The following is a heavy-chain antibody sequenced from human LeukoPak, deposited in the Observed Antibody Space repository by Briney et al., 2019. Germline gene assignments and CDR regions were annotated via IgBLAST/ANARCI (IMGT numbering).Heavy chain of an antibody. CDR3: ARVVTMIVVVIKSGWFDP. J-gene: IGHJ5*02. CDR1: GYTFTSYG. V-gene: IGHV1-18*01. Sequence: ASVKVSCKASGYTFTSYGIIWVRQAPGQGLEWMGWISAYNGNTNYAQKLQGRVTMTTDTSTSTAYMELRSLRSDDTAVYYCARVVTMIVVVIKSGWFDPWGQGTLVTVSS. CDR2: ISAYNGNT. D-gene: IGHD3-22*01.